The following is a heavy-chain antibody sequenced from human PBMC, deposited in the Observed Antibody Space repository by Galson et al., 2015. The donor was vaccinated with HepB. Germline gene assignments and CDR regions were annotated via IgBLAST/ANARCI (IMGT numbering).Heavy chain of an antibody. Sequence: SVKVSCKASGYTFTSYGISWVRQAPGQGLEWMGWISAYNGNTNYAQKLQGRVTMTTDTSTSTAYMELRSLRSDDTAVYYCARDDHRGYCSGGSCPPAAYYYYYGMDVWGQGTTVTVSS. D-gene: IGHD2-15*01. CDR1: GYTFTSYG. V-gene: IGHV1-18*04. CDR3: ARDDHRGYCSGGSCPPAAYYYYYGMDV. J-gene: IGHJ6*02. CDR2: ISAYNGNT.